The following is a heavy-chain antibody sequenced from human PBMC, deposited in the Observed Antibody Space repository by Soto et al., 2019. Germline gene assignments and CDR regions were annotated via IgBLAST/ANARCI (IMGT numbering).Heavy chain of an antibody. CDR3: ARDLLSLGYCSSTSCYLWFDP. CDR1: GYTFTSCG. D-gene: IGHD2-2*01. V-gene: IGHV1-18*01. CDR2: ISAYNGNT. Sequence: ASVKVSCKASGYTFTSCGISWVRRAPGQGLEWMGWISAYNGNTNYAQKLQGRVTMTTDTSTSTAYMELRSLRSDDTAVYYCARDLLSLGYCSSTSCYLWFDPWGQGTLVTVSS. J-gene: IGHJ5*02.